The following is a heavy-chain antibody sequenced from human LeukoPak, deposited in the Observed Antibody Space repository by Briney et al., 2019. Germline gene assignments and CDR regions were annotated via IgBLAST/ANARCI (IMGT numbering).Heavy chain of an antibody. D-gene: IGHD5-12*01. CDR1: GGSNY. J-gene: IGHJ4*02. Sequence: SETLSLTCTVSGGSNYWSWIRQPPGKGLEWIAYIHYSGSTNYNPSLKSRVTISIDTSKNQFSLKLSSVTAADTAVYYCARVVRGGYPDYWGQGTLVTVPS. CDR2: IHYSGST. CDR3: ARVVRGGYPDY. V-gene: IGHV4-59*01.